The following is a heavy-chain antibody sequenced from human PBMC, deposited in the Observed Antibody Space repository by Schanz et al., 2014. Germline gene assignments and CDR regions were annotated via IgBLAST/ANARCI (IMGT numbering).Heavy chain of an antibody. J-gene: IGHJ6*02. CDR2: IYYSGST. CDR1: GYSISSGYY. Sequence: QVQLQESGPGLVKPSETLSLTCTVSGYSISSGYYWGWIRQPPGKGLEWIGYIYYSGSTKYNPSLKSRVTISVDTSKNQFSLKLSSVTAADTAVYYCARDVGHYGMDVWGQGTTVTVSS. V-gene: IGHV4-61*01. CDR3: ARDVGHYGMDV.